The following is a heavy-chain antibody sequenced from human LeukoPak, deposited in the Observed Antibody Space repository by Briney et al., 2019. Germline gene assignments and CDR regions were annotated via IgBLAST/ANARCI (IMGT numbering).Heavy chain of an antibody. J-gene: IGHJ4*02. CDR2: IRSKANSYAT. Sequence: PGGSLRLSCAASGFTFSGSAMHWVRQASGKGLEWVGRIRSKANSYATAYAASVKGRFTISRDDSKNTAYLQMNSLKTEDTAVYYCTRPTPYCRGDCYDFDHWGQGTLVTVSS. CDR1: GFTFSGSA. V-gene: IGHV3-73*01. CDR3: TRPTPYCRGDCYDFDH. D-gene: IGHD2-21*02.